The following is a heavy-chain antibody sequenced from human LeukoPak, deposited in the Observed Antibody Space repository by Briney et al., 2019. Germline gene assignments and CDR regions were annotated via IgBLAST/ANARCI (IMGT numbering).Heavy chain of an antibody. J-gene: IGHJ1*01. Sequence: PGGSLRLSCAASGFTFSSYAMSWVRQAPGKGLEGVSAISGSGGSTYYADSVKGRFTISRDNSKNTLYLQMNSLRAEDTAVYYCAKVDGSGSLRYFQHWGQGTLVTVSS. D-gene: IGHD3-10*01. CDR2: ISGSGGST. CDR3: AKVDGSGSLRYFQH. CDR1: GFTFSSYA. V-gene: IGHV3-23*01.